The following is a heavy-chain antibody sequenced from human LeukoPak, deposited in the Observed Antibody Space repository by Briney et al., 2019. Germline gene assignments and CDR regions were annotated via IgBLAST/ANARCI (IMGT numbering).Heavy chain of an antibody. D-gene: IGHD3-22*01. CDR1: GGSFSGYY. CDR2: INHSGSI. J-gene: IGHJ4*02. V-gene: IGHV4-34*01. Sequence: SETLSLTCAVYGGSFSGYYWSWIRQPPGKGLEWIGEINHSGSINYNPSLKSRVTISIDTSKKQFSLKLSSVTAADTAVYYCARDYYDSSGYYYACDYWGQGTLVTVSS. CDR3: ARDYYDSSGYYYACDY.